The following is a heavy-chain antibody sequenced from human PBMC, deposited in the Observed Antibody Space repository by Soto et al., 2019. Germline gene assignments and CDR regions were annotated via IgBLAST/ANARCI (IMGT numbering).Heavy chain of an antibody. J-gene: IGHJ6*02. CDR1: GGSINSYY. V-gene: IGHV4-59*08. Sequence: QVRLQESGPGLVKPSETLSLSCTVSGGSINSYYWCWIRQSPGKRMEWIGYVHHSWGSSYNPSLQSGVAISHDTSKSQFSLKVTSVTATDTAVYYCARQGFGPLHGLVDVWGQGTTVTVSS. D-gene: IGHD3-10*01. CDR2: VHHSWGS. CDR3: ARQGFGPLHGLVDV.